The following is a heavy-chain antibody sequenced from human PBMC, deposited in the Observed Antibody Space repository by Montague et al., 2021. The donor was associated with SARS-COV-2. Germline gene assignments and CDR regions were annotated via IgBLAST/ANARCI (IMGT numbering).Heavy chain of an antibody. CDR1: GGSFSGYY. J-gene: IGHJ4*02. CDR2: INDSGTT. V-gene: IGHV4-34*01. Sequence: SETLSLTCAVYGGSFSGYYWNWIRQPPGKGLEWIGEINDSGTTNYNPSLKSRVTLSVDTSMMQFSLELTSVTAADTAFYFCARGGRVGRILLGIVVVGPSGNFDAWGQGAPVTVSS. D-gene: IGHD3-22*01. CDR3: ARGGRVGRILLGIVVVGPSGNFDA.